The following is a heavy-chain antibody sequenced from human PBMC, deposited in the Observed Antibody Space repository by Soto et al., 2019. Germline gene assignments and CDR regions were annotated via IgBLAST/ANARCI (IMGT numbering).Heavy chain of an antibody. V-gene: IGHV3-33*01. CDR3: ARDLGASAYSYYGLDV. CDR2: IWYDGTNK. D-gene: IGHD5-12*01. CDR1: RFTFSTYG. Sequence: SLRLSCAASRFTFSTYGMHWVRQAPGKGLEWVAVIWYDGTNKYYADSVKGRFTISRDNSKNTLFLQMNSLRAEDTAVYYCARDLGASAYSYYGLDVWGQGTTVTVSS. J-gene: IGHJ6*02.